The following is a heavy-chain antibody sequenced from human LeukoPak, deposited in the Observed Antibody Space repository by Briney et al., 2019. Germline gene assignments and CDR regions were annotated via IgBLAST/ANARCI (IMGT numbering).Heavy chain of an antibody. J-gene: IGHJ5*02. CDR1: NASISSDTYF. CDR3: AKGAGPPWFDP. CDR2: MSSTGRS. D-gene: IGHD6-19*01. Sequence: RSSETLSLTCTVSNASISSDTYFWSWIRQPAGRGLQWVGRMSSTGRSDYNPSLKSRVTISIDTSKNQFSMKLSSVTAADPGVDYFAKGAGPPWFDPWGQGTLVTVSS. V-gene: IGHV4-61*02.